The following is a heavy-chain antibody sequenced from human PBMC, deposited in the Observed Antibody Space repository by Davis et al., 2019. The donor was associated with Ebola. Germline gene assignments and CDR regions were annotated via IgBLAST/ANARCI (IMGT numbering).Heavy chain of an antibody. D-gene: IGHD2-15*01. J-gene: IGHJ6*02. Sequence: PGGSLRLSCAASGFMFSSYAMSWVRQAPGKGLEWVSTISGGGDNTYYADSVKGRFTISRDNAKNSLYLQMNSLRAEDTAVYYCARSPLYCSGGSCYSTYYGMDVWGQGTTVTVSS. CDR3: ARSPLYCSGGSCYSTYYGMDV. CDR1: GFMFSSYA. V-gene: IGHV3-23*01. CDR2: ISGGGDNT.